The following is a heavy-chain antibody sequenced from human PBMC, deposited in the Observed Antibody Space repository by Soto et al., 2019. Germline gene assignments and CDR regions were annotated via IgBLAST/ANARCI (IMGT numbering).Heavy chain of an antibody. Sequence: SETLSVTCTVSGGSISSGGYYWSWIRQHPGKGLEWIGYIYYSGSTYYNPSLKSRVTISVDTSKNQFSLKLSSVTAADTAVYYCARETMVTSGLYYYYGMDVWGHGTTVTVSS. CDR1: GGSISSGGYY. D-gene: IGHD3-10*01. CDR3: ARETMVTSGLYYYYGMDV. J-gene: IGHJ6*02. V-gene: IGHV4-31*03. CDR2: IYYSGST.